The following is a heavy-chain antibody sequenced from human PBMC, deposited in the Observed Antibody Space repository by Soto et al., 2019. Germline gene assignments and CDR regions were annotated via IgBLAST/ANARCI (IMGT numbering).Heavy chain of an antibody. CDR1: GFTFSSYT. D-gene: IGHD3-16*02. Sequence: EVQLVESGEGLVKPGGSLRLSCAASGFTFSSYTMNWVRQAPGKGLEWVSSISGSSSYIYYADSVKGRFTISRDNAKNSLYRQMSSLRAEDTALYYCARASEVDSIWGTFRYDWFDPWGQGTLVTVSS. J-gene: IGHJ5*02. CDR3: ARASEVDSIWGTFRYDWFDP. CDR2: ISGSSSYI. V-gene: IGHV3-21*01.